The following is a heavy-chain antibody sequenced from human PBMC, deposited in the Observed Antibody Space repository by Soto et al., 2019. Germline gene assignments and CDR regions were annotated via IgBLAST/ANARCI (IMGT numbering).Heavy chain of an antibody. D-gene: IGHD2-21*02. CDR2: ISAYNGNT. Sequence: QVQLVQSGAEVKKPGASVKVSCKASGYTFTSYGISWVRQAPGQGLEWMGWISAYNGNTNYAQKLQDRVTMTTDTSTSKAYMELRSLSSDDTAVYYCARSPSVVTRGAYDCWGQGTLVTVSS. CDR3: ARSPSVVTRGAYDC. J-gene: IGHJ4*02. V-gene: IGHV1-18*01. CDR1: GYTFTSYG.